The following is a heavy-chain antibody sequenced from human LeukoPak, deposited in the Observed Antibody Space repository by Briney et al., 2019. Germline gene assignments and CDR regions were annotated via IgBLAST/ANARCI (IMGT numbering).Heavy chain of an antibody. V-gene: IGHV1-69*13. CDR2: IIPIFGTA. CDR1: GGTFSSYA. CDR3: ARELPLIAALDY. Sequence: GASVKVSCKASGGTFSSYAISWVRQAPGQGLEWMGGIIPIFGTASYAQKFQGRVTITADESTSTAYKELSSLRSEDTAVYYCARELPLIAALDYWGQGTLVTVSS. J-gene: IGHJ4*02. D-gene: IGHD6-25*01.